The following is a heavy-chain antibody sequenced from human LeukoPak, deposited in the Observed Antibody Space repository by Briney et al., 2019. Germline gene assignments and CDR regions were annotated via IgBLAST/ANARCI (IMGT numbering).Heavy chain of an antibody. Sequence: SETLSLTCAVYGGSFSGYYWSWIRQPPGKGLEWIGEINHSGSTNYNPSLKSRVTISVDTSKNQFSLKLSSVTAADTAVYYCARGRPPNYRGQGTLVTVSS. CDR1: GGSFSGYY. CDR2: INHSGST. V-gene: IGHV4-34*01. J-gene: IGHJ4*02. CDR3: ARGRPPNY.